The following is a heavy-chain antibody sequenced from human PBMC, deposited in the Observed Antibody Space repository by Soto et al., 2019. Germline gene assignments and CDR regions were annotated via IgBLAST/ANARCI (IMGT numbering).Heavy chain of an antibody. CDR2: ISGSGGST. CDR3: AKAATIFGVVIFDYYGMDV. CDR1: GFTFSSYA. D-gene: IGHD3-3*01. J-gene: IGHJ6*02. V-gene: IGHV3-23*01. Sequence: GGSLRLSCAASGFTFSSYAMSWVRQAPGKGLEWVSAISGSGGSTYYADSVKGRFTISRDNSKNTLYLQMNSLRAEDTAVYYCAKAATIFGVVIFDYYGMDVWGQGTTVTVSS.